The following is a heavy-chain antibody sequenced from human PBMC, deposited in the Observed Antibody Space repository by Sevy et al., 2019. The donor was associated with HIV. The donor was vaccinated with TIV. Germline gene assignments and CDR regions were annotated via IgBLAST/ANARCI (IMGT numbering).Heavy chain of an antibody. Sequence: GGSLRLSCAASGFTFSSYWMSWVRQAPGKGLEWVANIKQDGSEKYYVDSVKGRFTISRDNAKNSLYLQMNNLRAEDTAVYYCARDGYQLLIYYYYGMDVWGQGTTVTVSS. D-gene: IGHD2-2*01. CDR3: ARDGYQLLIYYYYGMDV. V-gene: IGHV3-7*01. CDR2: IKQDGSEK. CDR1: GFTFSSYW. J-gene: IGHJ6*02.